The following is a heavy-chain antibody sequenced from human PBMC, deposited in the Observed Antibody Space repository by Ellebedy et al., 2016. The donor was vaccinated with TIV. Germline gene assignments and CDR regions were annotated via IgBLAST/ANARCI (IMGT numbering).Heavy chain of an antibody. D-gene: IGHD5-18*01. V-gene: IGHV3-23*01. Sequence: GGSLRLXXAASGFTFSSYALSWVRLAPGKGLEWVSTISGSGGSTYYADSVKGRFTISRDNSKNTLFLQMNSLRAEDTAVYYCAKDFGSIYGTLFDYWGQGTLVTVSS. J-gene: IGHJ4*02. CDR1: GFTFSSYA. CDR2: ISGSGGST. CDR3: AKDFGSIYGTLFDY.